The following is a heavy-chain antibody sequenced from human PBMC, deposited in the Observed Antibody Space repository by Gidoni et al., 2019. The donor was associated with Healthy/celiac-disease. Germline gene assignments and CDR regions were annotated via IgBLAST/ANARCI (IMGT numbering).Heavy chain of an antibody. CDR1: GFTFSSYG. D-gene: IGHD6-13*01. J-gene: IGHJ6*02. CDR2: IWYDGSNK. CDR3: ARDTPPLIAAAGLYYYYYGMDV. Sequence: QVQLVESGGGVVQPGRSLRLSCAASGFTFSSYGMHWVRQAPGKGLEWVAVIWYDGSNKYYADSVKGRFTISRDNSKNTLYLQMNSLRAEDTAVYYCARDTPPLIAAAGLYYYYYGMDVWGQGTTVTVSS. V-gene: IGHV3-33*01.